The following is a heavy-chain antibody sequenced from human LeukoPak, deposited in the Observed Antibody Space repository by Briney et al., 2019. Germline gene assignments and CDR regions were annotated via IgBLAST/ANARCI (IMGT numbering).Heavy chain of an antibody. CDR2: IYYSGST. J-gene: IGHJ5*02. CDR3: ASKGIAAAGNIGWFDP. D-gene: IGHD6-13*01. CDR1: GGSISSYY. Sequence: YPSETLSLTCTVSGGSISSYYWSWIRQPPGKGLEWIGYIYYSGSTNYNPSLKSRVTISVDTSKNQFSLKLSSVTAADTAVYYCASKGIAAAGNIGWFDPWGQGTLVTVSS. V-gene: IGHV4-59*12.